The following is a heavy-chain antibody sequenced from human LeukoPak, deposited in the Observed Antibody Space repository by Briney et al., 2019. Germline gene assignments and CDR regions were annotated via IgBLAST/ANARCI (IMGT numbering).Heavy chain of an antibody. D-gene: IGHD5-24*01. CDR3: AKEGRSLQTY. Sequence: GGSLRLSCAASGFMFSSNWMSWVRLAPGEGLEWVANIKEDGTETYYVDSVKGRFTISRDNAKNSLYLQMNSLRVEDTAVYYCAKEGRSLQTYWGQGTLVTVSS. V-gene: IGHV3-7*03. J-gene: IGHJ4*02. CDR2: IKEDGTET. CDR1: GFMFSSNW.